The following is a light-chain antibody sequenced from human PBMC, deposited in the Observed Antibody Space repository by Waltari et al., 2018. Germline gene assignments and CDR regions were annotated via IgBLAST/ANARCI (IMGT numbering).Light chain of an antibody. CDR1: SGSVSTSSN. J-gene: IGLJ2*01. CDR3: VLYVGRGIKV. V-gene: IGLV8-61*01. CDR2: STN. Sequence: QTVVTQESSLSVSPGATVTLTCGLPSGSVSTSSNPSWFQQTPGQAPRTPSYSTNIRCSGVPDRFSGSILGNQAALTITGAQADDESLYLCVLYVGRGIKVFGGGTKLTVL.